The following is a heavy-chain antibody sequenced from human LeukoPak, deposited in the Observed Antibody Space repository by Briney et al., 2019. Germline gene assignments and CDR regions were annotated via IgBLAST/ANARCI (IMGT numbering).Heavy chain of an antibody. CDR2: IFYSGST. CDR1: GGSVSSSNYF. J-gene: IGHJ3*01. Sequence: PSETLSLTCTVSGGSVSSSNYFWGWIRQPPGKGLEWIGTIFYSGSTHYYPSLKSRVSISVDTSKNQFFLKLNSVTAADTAVYYCAVAGVRYYDSSGLYAFDFWGQGTMVTVSS. CDR3: AVAGVRYYDSSGLYAFDF. V-gene: IGHV4-39*01. D-gene: IGHD3-22*01.